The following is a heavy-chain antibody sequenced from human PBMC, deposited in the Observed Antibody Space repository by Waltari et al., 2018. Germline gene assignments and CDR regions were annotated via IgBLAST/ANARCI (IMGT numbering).Heavy chain of an antibody. D-gene: IGHD2-8*02. J-gene: IGHJ4*02. V-gene: IGHV3-23*01. Sequence: EVQLLESGGGLVQPGGSLRLSCAASGFRFSHSAMSLVRQAPGKGLEYVSAISVSGGNTYYADSVKGRFTVSRDNSKNTLFLQLNRLRAEDTATYYCASQVDFALVPVERHFDSWGQGTLVTVSP. CDR2: ISVSGGNT. CDR3: ASQVDFALVPVERHFDS. CDR1: GFRFSHSA.